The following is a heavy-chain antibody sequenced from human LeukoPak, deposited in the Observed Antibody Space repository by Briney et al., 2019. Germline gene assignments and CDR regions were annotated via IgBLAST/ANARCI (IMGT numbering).Heavy chain of an antibody. CDR3: ARNTPSLWFGELHTTSTASDY. D-gene: IGHD3-10*01. CDR2: IYHSGKT. CDR1: GYSINNNYY. J-gene: IGHJ4*02. Sequence: SETLSLTCTVSGYSINNNYYWDWIRQPPGKGLDWIASIYHSGKTYYNPALKSRVTISVDTSKNQFSLKLTSVTAADTAVYYCARNTPSLWFGELHTTSTASDYWGQGTLVTVSS. V-gene: IGHV4-38-2*02.